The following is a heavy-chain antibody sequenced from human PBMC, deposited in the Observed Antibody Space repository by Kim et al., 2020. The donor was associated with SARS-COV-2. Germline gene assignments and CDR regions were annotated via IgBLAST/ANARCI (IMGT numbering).Heavy chain of an antibody. CDR3: ARALPVVRGFIRAYYYGIDV. V-gene: IGHV3-30-3*01. D-gene: IGHD3-10*01. CDR1: GFTFSSYA. Sequence: GGSLRLSCAASGFTFSSYAMHWVRQAPGKGLEWVAAISCGGSNKYYADSVKGRFTISRENSKNTLYLQMNSLRAEDTAVYYCARALPVVRGFIRAYYYGIDVWGQGTTVTVSS. CDR2: ISCGGSNK. J-gene: IGHJ6*02.